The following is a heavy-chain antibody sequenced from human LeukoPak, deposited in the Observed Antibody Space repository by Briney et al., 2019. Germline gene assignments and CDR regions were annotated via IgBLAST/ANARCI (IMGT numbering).Heavy chain of an antibody. CDR2: IYHSGST. CDR3: ARDVAAAAHYYYYGMDV. CDR1: GGSISSSNW. D-gene: IGHD6-13*01. V-gene: IGHV4-4*02. J-gene: IGHJ6*02. Sequence: PSGTLSLTCAVSGGSISSSNWWSWVRQPPGKGLEWIGEIYHSGSTNYNPSLKSRVTISVDKSKNQFSLKLSSVTAADTAVYYCARDVAAAAHYYYYGMDVWGQGTTVTVSS.